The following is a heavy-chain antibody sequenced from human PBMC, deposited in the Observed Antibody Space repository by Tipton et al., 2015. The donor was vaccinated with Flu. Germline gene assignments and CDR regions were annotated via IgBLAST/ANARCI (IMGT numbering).Heavy chain of an antibody. Sequence: TLSLTCTVSGGSITSYYWSWIRQPPGKGLEWIGYIYYSGSTNYNPSLKSRVTISVDTSKNQFSLKLSPVTAADTAVYYCARRKTVTTRLTYFDYWGRGTLVTVSS. CDR1: GGSITSYY. CDR3: ARRKTVTTRLTYFDY. J-gene: IGHJ4*02. D-gene: IGHD4-17*01. CDR2: IYYSGST. V-gene: IGHV4-59*08.